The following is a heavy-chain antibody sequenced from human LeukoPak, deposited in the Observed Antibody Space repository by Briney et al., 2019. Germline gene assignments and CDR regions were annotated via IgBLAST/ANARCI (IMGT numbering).Heavy chain of an antibody. V-gene: IGHV4-59*08. D-gene: IGHD3-22*01. CDR3: ARLGLGRYYYDSSGYYRDAFDI. J-gene: IGHJ3*02. CDR2: IYYSGST. Sequence: SETLSLTCTVSGGSISSYYWSWIRQPPGKGLEWIGYIYYSGSTNYNPSLKSRVTISVDTSKNQFSLKLSSVTAAETAVYYCARLGLGRYYYDSSGYYRDAFDIWGQGTMVTVSS. CDR1: GGSISSYY.